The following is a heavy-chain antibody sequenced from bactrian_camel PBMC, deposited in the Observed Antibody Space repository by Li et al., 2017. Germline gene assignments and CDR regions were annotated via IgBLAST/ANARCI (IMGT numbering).Heavy chain of an antibody. CDR2: LRKDGTT. CDR1: AYITEQCG. CDR3: AAAYESDYDSGY. D-gene: IGHD4*01. J-gene: IGHJ4*01. Sequence: HVQLVESGGGSVQAGGSLKLSCAGSAYITEQCGMGWFRQAPGKEENLVSLRKDGTTTYADSVKGRFTSSRDNDKKSLYLQMNDLKTEDTGVYYCAAAYESDYDSGYWGQGTQVTVS. V-gene: IGHV3S55*01.